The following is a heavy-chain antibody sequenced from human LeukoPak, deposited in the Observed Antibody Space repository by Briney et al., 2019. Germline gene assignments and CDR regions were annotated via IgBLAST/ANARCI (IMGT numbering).Heavy chain of an antibody. V-gene: IGHV1-2*02. Sequence: VASVTVSCKASGYTFTGYYMHWVRQAPGQGLEWMGWINPNSGGTNYAQKFQGRVTMTRDTSISTAYMELSRLRSDDTAVYYCARGDYGDYGYFDYWGQGTLVTVSS. D-gene: IGHD4-17*01. CDR3: ARGDYGDYGYFDY. CDR2: INPNSGGT. J-gene: IGHJ4*02. CDR1: GYTFTGYY.